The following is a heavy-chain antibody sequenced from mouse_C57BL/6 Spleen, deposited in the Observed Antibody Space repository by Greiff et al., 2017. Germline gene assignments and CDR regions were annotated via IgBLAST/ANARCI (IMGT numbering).Heavy chain of an antibody. J-gene: IGHJ2*01. CDR2: IDPSDSYT. V-gene: IGHV1-50*01. Sequence: QVHVKQPGAELVKPGASVKLSCKASGYTFTSYWMQWVKQRPGQGLEWIGEIDPSDSYTNYNQKFKGKATLTVDTSSSTAYMQLSSLTSEDSAVYYCARTYSNDYWGQGTTLTVSS. CDR1: GYTFTSYW. D-gene: IGHD2-5*01. CDR3: ARTYSNDY.